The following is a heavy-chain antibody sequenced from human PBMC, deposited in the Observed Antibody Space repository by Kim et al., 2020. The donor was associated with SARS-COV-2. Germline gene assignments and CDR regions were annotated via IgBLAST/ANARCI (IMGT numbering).Heavy chain of an antibody. D-gene: IGHD6-6*01. V-gene: IGHV3-30*04. CDR2: ISYDGSNK. CDR3: ARDPYSSSPGGIYY. CDR1: GFTFSSYA. Sequence: GGSLRLSCAASGFTFSSYAMHWVRQAPGKGLEWVAVISYDGSNKYYVDSVKGRFTISRDNSKNTLYLQMNSLRAEDTAVYYCARDPYSSSPGGIYYWGQGTLVTVSS. J-gene: IGHJ4*02.